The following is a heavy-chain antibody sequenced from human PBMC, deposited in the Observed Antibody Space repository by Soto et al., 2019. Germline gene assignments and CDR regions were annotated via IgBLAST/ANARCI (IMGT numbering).Heavy chain of an antibody. CDR2: IYYSGST. CDR1: GGSVNSCGSH. V-gene: IGHV4-31*03. CDR3: ASTIVVVGYNWFDP. D-gene: IGHD2-2*01. J-gene: IGHJ5*02. Sequence: SEPLSLPGSVSGGSVNSCGSHWTWIPQHPGKGLEWIGYIYYSGSTYYNPSLKSRVTISVDTSKNQFSLKLSSVTAADTAVYYCASTIVVVGYNWFDPWGQGTLVTVSS.